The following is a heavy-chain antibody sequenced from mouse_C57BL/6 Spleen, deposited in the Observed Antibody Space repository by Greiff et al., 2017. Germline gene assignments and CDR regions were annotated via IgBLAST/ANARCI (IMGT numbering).Heavy chain of an antibody. J-gene: IGHJ2*01. CDR2: INPNNGGT. V-gene: IGHV1-26*01. CDR1: GYTFTDYY. Sequence: VQLQQSGPELVKPGASVKISCKASGYTFTDYYMNWVKQSHGKSLEWIGDINPNNGGTSYNQKFKGKATLTVDKSSSTAYMELRSLTSEDSAVXYCAREGITTVVAGSPYWGQGTTLTVSS. D-gene: IGHD1-1*01. CDR3: AREGITTVVAGSPY.